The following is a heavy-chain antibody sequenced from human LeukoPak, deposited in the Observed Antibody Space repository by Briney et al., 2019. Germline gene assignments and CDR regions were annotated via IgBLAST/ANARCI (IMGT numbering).Heavy chain of an antibody. Sequence: GGSLRLSCAASGFTSDDYGMSWVRQAPGKGLEWVSGINWNGGSTGYADSVKGRFTISRDNAKNSLYLQMNSLRAEDTALYYCASRDGYNREAFDIWGQGTMVTVSS. J-gene: IGHJ3*02. CDR1: GFTSDDYG. CDR3: ASRDGYNREAFDI. D-gene: IGHD5-24*01. CDR2: INWNGGST. V-gene: IGHV3-20*04.